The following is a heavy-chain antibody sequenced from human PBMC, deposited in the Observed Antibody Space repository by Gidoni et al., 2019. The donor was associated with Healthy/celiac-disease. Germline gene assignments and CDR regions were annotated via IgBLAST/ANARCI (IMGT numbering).Heavy chain of an antibody. CDR2: ISWNSGSI. CDR1: GFPFDDYA. V-gene: IGHV3-9*01. Sequence: EVQLVESGGGLVQPGRSLGLSCAASGFPFDDYAMHWVRQGPGKGLEWVSGISWNSGSIGYADSVKGRFTISRDNAKNSLYLQMNSLRAEDTALYYCAKDLERRRAAAFDIWGQGTMVTVSS. CDR3: AKDLERRRAAAFDI. J-gene: IGHJ3*02. D-gene: IGHD1-1*01.